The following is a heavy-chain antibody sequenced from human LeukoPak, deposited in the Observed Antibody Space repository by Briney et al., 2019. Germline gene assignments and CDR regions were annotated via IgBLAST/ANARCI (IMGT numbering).Heavy chain of an antibody. Sequence: PSETLSLTCTVSGGSISSSSYYWGWIRQPPGKGLEWTGSIYYSGSTYYNPSLKSRVTISVDTSKNQFSLKLSSGTAADTAGYYCARRRGIVATDQPLYGMDVWGQGTTVTVSS. CDR3: ARRRGIVATDQPLYGMDV. V-gene: IGHV4-39*07. D-gene: IGHD5-12*01. CDR2: IYYSGST. J-gene: IGHJ6*02. CDR1: GGSISSSSYY.